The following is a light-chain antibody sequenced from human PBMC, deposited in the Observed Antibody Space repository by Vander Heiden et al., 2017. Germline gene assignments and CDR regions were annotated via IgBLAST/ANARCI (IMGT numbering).Light chain of an antibody. J-gene: IGKJ4*01. CDR2: DAS. CDR3: QQYDNLALT. Sequence: DIQMTQSPSSLSASVGDRVTITCQASQDISNYLNWYQQKPGKAPKLLIYDASNLETGVPSRFSGSGSGTDFTFTISSLQPEDIATYYCQQYDNLALTFGGGTRVGI. V-gene: IGKV1-33*01. CDR1: QDISNY.